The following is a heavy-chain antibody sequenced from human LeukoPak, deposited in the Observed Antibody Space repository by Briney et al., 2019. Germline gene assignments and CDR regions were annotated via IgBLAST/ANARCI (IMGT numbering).Heavy chain of an antibody. CDR2: IIPIFGTA. CDR1: GGTFSSYA. Sequence: SVKVSCKASGGTFSSYAISWVRQAPGQGLEWMGGIIPIFGTANYAQKFQGRVTITADESTSTAYMELSSLRSEDTAVYYCATPLDYYDTSGYHQGGDWGQGTLVTVSS. D-gene: IGHD3-22*01. J-gene: IGHJ4*02. V-gene: IGHV1-69*13. CDR3: ATPLDYYDTSGYHQGGD.